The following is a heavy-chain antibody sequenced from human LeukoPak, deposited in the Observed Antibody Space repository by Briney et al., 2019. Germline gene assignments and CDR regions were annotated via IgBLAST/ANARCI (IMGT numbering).Heavy chain of an antibody. D-gene: IGHD2-15*01. CDR1: GFTFSNAW. V-gene: IGHV3-15*07. J-gene: IGHJ4*02. CDR2: IKSKTDGGTT. CDR3: TSRYCSGGSCHGYFDY. Sequence: PGGSLRLSCAASGFTFSNAWMSWVRQAPGKGLEWVGRIKSKTDGGTTDYAAPVKGRFTISRDDSKNTLYLQMNSLKTEDTAVYYCTSRYCSGGSCHGYFDYWGQGTLVTVSS.